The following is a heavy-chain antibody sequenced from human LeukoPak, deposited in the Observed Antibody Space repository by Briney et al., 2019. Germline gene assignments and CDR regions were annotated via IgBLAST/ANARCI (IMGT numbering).Heavy chain of an antibody. V-gene: IGHV3-74*01. Sequence: SAGSLRLSCAASGFTSSSYWMHWVRQAPGKGLVWVSRINSDGSSTSYADSVKGRFTISRINAKNTLYLQMSSLRAEDTAVYYCAREGATDWYFHLWGRGTLVTVSS. CDR3: AREGATDWYFHL. D-gene: IGHD5-12*01. J-gene: IGHJ2*01. CDR2: INSDGSST. CDR1: GFTSSSYW.